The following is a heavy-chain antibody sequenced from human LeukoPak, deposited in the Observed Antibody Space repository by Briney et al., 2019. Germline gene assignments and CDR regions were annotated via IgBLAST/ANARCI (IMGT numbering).Heavy chain of an antibody. CDR2: IWDDGNNK. Sequence: GGSLRLSCAASGFSFSNHGMHWVRQAPGKRLEWVAVIWDDGNNKRYANSVNGRFTISRDNSKNTLYLQMDRLRAEDTAVYYCARDGPEGIAAAGYYYYGMDVWGQGTTVTVSS. V-gene: IGHV3-33*01. D-gene: IGHD6-13*01. CDR3: ARDGPEGIAAAGYYYYGMDV. CDR1: GFSFSNHG. J-gene: IGHJ6*02.